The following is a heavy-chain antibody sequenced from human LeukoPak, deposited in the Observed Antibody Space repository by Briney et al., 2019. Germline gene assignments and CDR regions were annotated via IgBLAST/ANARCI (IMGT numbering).Heavy chain of an antibody. J-gene: IGHJ3*02. D-gene: IGHD5-12*01. V-gene: IGHV4-38-2*01. CDR3: AGHWQWLRSFAGPFDI. CDR2: IYHSGST. Sequence: SETLSLTCAVSGYSISSGYYWGWIRQPPGKGLEWIGSIYHSGSTYYNPSLKSRVTISVDTSKNQFSLKLSSVTAADTAVYYCAGHWQWLRSFAGPFDIWGQGTMVTVSS. CDR1: GYSISSGYY.